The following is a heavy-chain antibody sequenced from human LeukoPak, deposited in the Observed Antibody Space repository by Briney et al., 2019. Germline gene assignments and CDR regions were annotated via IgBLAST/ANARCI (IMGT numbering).Heavy chain of an antibody. CDR1: GGSVGCGDYY. D-gene: IGHD1-26*01. CDR2: IYHSGST. V-gene: IGHV4-30-4*08. CDR3: ARASSGSYSGPIYYYSYMDV. Sequence: SQTLSLTCTVSGGSVGCGDYYWSWIRQPPGKGLEWIGCIYHSGSTYYNPSLKSRVTISLDTPKNQFSLKLSSVTAADTAVYYCARASSGSYSGPIYYYSYMDVWGKGTTVTVSS. J-gene: IGHJ6*03.